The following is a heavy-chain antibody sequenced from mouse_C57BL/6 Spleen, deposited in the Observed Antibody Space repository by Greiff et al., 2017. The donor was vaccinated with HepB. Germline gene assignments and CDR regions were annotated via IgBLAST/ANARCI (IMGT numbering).Heavy chain of an antibody. CDR3: ARWLLFYAMDY. CDR1: GYTFTSYW. CDR2: IHPNGGST. D-gene: IGHD2-3*01. Sequence: VQLQQPGAELVKPGASVKLSCKASGYTFTSYWMHWVKQRPGQGLEWIGMIHPNGGSTNYNEKFKSKATLTVDKSSSTAYMQLSSLTSEDSAVYYCARWLLFYAMDYWGQGTSVTVSS. V-gene: IGHV1-64*01. J-gene: IGHJ4*01.